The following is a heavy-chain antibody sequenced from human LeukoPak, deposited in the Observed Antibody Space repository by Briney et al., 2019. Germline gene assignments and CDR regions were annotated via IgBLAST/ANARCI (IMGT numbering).Heavy chain of an antibody. CDR3: ARGHYGDYVFDY. CDR1: GFTFSSYW. J-gene: IGHJ4*02. V-gene: IGHV3-74*01. CDR2: INTDGSST. Sequence: GGSLRLSCAASGFTFSSYWMHWVRQAPGKGLVWVSRINTDGSSTSYADSVKGRFTISRDNAKNTLYLQMNSLRAEDTAVYYCARGHYGDYVFDYWGQGTLVTVSS. D-gene: IGHD4-17*01.